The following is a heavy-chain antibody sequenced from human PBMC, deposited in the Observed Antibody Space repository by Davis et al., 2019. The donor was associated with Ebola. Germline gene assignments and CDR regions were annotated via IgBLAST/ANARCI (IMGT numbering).Heavy chain of an antibody. J-gene: IGHJ6*02. Sequence: ASVKVSCKTSGYTFTSYDINWVRQATGQGLEWMGWMNPNSGNTGYAQKFQGRVTMTRNTSISTAYMELSSLRSEDTAVYYCATGWGYGDYDVDYYYYGMDVWGQGTTVTVSS. CDR1: GYTFTSYD. D-gene: IGHD4-17*01. CDR3: ATGWGYGDYDVDYYYYGMDV. CDR2: MNPNSGNT. V-gene: IGHV1-8*01.